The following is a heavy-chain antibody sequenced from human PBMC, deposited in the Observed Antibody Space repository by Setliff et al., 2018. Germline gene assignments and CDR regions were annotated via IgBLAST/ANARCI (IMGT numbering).Heavy chain of an antibody. V-gene: IGHV4-39*06. CDR3: ARLSCSSNSCPFDY. J-gene: IGHJ4*02. D-gene: IGHD2-2*01. CDR2: VYYSGTA. Sequence: PSETLSLTCSVSDGSMTSGSYYWGWIRQPPGKGLEWIGSVYYSGTAYYNPSLKSRLYMSVDTSKNQFTLEVISVTAADTAVYYCARLSCSSNSCPFDYWVQGTLVTVSS. CDR1: DGSMTSGSYY.